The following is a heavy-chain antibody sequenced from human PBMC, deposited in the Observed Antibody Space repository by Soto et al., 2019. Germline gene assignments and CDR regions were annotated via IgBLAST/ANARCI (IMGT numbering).Heavy chain of an antibody. CDR3: ARGAHREMVRNNYCDY. Sequence: QVQLVQSGAEVKKPGASVKVSCKASGYTFTSYDISWVRQAPGQGLEWMGWMNPNSGNTGYAQKFQGRVTMTRNTSTSTAYMELRSLRSDDTAVYYCARGAHREMVRNNYCDYCGQGTLVTVSS. V-gene: IGHV1-8*01. D-gene: IGHD6-13*01. CDR1: GYTFTSYD. CDR2: MNPNSGNT. J-gene: IGHJ4*02.